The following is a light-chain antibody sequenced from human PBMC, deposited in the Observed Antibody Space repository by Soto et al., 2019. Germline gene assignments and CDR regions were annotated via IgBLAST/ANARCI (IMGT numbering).Light chain of an antibody. CDR2: GNT. CDR1: SSNIGAGFD. J-gene: IGLJ1*01. V-gene: IGLV1-40*01. CDR3: QSYDSSRSAFV. Sequence: QSVLTQPPSVSGAPGQRVTFSCTGSSSNIGAGFDVQWYQQLPGTAPKVLIYGNTNRPSGVPDRFSGSKSGTSASLAITGLQAEDAADYYCQSYDSSRSAFVFGTGTKLTVL.